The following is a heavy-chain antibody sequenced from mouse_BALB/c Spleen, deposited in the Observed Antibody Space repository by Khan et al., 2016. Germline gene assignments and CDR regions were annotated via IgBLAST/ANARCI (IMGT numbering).Heavy chain of an antibody. V-gene: IGHV4-1*02. J-gene: IGHJ3*01. CDR3: ARHYDYGGGFAY. D-gene: IGHD2-4*01. CDR1: GFDFSRYW. Sequence: EVKLLESGGGLVQPGGSLKLSCAAAGFDFSRYWMSWVRQAPGKGLEWIGEINPDSSTINYTPSLKDKFIISSDNAKNTLYLQMSKVRSEDTALYYYARHYDYGGGFAYWGQGTLVTVSA. CDR2: INPDSSTI.